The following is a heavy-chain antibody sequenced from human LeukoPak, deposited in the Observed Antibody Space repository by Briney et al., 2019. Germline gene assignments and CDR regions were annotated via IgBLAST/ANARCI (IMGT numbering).Heavy chain of an antibody. Sequence: GGSLRLSCAASGFTFSSYGMHWVRRAPGKGLEWVAVISYDGSNKYYADSVKGRFTISRDNSKNTLYLQMNSLRAEDTAVYYCAKETQRYCSGGSCPGGFDPWGQGTLVTVSS. V-gene: IGHV3-30*18. CDR1: GFTFSSYG. J-gene: IGHJ5*02. D-gene: IGHD2-15*01. CDR3: AKETQRYCSGGSCPGGFDP. CDR2: ISYDGSNK.